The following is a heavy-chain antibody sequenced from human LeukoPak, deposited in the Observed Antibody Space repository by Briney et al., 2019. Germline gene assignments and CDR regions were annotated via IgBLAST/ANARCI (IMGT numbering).Heavy chain of an antibody. CDR3: ARVSGSGYLSPLDY. CDR2: ISYDGSNK. V-gene: IGHV3-30*04. CDR1: GFTFSSYA. D-gene: IGHD3-22*01. J-gene: IGHJ4*02. Sequence: GGSLRLSCAASGFTFSSYAMHWVRQAPGKGLEWVAVISYDGSNKYYADSVKGRFTISRDNSKNTLYLQMNSLRAEDTAVYYCARVSGSGYLSPLDYWGQGTLVTVSS.